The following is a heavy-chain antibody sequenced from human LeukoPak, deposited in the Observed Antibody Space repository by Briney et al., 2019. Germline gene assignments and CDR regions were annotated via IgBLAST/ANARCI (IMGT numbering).Heavy chain of an antibody. Sequence: SETLSLTCTVSGGSISSYYWSWIRQPPGRGLEWIGYVFHSGITNYNPSLKSRVTMSVDRTKNQFSLKLSSVTAADTAVYYCGRHGGATMVRGVLVDGLDIWGQGTMVTVSS. J-gene: IGHJ3*02. D-gene: IGHD3-10*01. CDR3: GRHGGATMVRGVLVDGLDI. CDR1: GGSISSYY. V-gene: IGHV4-59*08. CDR2: VFHSGIT.